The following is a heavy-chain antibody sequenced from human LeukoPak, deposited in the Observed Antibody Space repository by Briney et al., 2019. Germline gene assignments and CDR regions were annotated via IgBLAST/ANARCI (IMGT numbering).Heavy chain of an antibody. Sequence: PGGSLRLSCTVSGFTVSSNCMSWVRQAPGKGLEWVSFIYSSVTHYSYSVKVRFTISSDSSKNTLFLQMEIKRAKDTDVSYCARRGWAYSHHNDYWGKGTLVTVSS. V-gene: IGHV3-53*01. CDR2: IYSSVT. D-gene: IGHD6-19*01. CDR1: GFTVSSNC. CDR3: ARRGWAYSHHNDY. J-gene: IGHJ4*01.